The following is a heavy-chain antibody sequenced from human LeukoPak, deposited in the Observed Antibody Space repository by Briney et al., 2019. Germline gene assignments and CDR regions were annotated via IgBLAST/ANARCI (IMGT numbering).Heavy chain of an antibody. J-gene: IGHJ4*02. CDR2: THYSGST. CDR3: ARDLDNSGWYVFDY. CDR1: GGSISRYY. D-gene: IGHD6-19*01. Sequence: SETLSLTCSVFGGSISRYYWSWIRQPPGKGLEWIGNTHYSGSTSYNPSLKSRVIISVDTSKNQLSLKLSSVTAADTAVYYCARDLDNSGWYVFDYWGQGNLVTVSS. V-gene: IGHV4-59*01.